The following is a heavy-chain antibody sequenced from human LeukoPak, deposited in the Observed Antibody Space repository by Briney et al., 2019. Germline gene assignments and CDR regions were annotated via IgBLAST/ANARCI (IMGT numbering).Heavy chain of an antibody. CDR3: AKVGGGGGYRGWFDP. Sequence: PGGSLRLSCAASGFTFSSYAMTWVRQAPEKGLEWVSGITGSGGGTSYADSVKGRFTISRDNSKNTLYLQMNSLRAEDTAVYYCAKVGGGGGYRGWFDPWGQGTLVTVSS. CDR1: GFTFSSYA. V-gene: IGHV3-23*01. J-gene: IGHJ5*02. D-gene: IGHD3-10*01. CDR2: ITGSGGGT.